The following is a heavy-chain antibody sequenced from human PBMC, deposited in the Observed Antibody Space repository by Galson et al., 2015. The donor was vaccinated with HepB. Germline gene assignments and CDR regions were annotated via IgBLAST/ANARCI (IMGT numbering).Heavy chain of an antibody. Sequence: SVKVSCKASGGTFSSYTISWVRQAPGQGLEWMGRIIPILGIANYAQKFQGRVTITADKSTSTAYMELSSLRSEDTAVYYCAREGYDILTSLFGLLGWWGQGTLVTVSS. CDR3: AREGYDILTSLFGLLGW. J-gene: IGHJ4*02. V-gene: IGHV1-69*04. D-gene: IGHD3-9*01. CDR1: GGTFSSYT. CDR2: IIPILGIA.